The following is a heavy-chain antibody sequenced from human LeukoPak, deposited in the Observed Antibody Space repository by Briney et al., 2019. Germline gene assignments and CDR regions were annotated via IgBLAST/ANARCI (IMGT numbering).Heavy chain of an antibody. J-gene: IGHJ3*02. D-gene: IGHD2-21*02. V-gene: IGHV3-66*02. CDR3: ASGVYCGGDCMGAFDI. Sequence: GGSLRLSCAASGGTFSSNYMSWVRQAPGKGLEWVAVIYSGGSTYYSDSVKGRCTISRDNCKNTLYLQMNSLRAEDTAVYYCASGVYCGGDCMGAFDIWGQGTMVTVSS. CDR2: IYSGGST. CDR1: GGTFSSNY.